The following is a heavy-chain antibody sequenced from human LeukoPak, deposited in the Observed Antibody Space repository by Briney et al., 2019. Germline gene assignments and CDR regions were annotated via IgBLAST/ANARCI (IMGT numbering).Heavy chain of an antibody. V-gene: IGHV3-30-3*01. J-gene: IGHJ4*02. Sequence: GGSLRLSRAASGFTFRNYVIHWVRQAPGKGLEWVAVTSSDLNMKLYADSVKGRFTISRDNSRSTLYLQMNSLRPEDTAIYYCAREGYYGSGSPPSLYFDYWGQGTLVTVSS. CDR3: AREGYYGSGSPPSLYFDY. D-gene: IGHD3-10*01. CDR2: TSSDLNMK. CDR1: GFTFRNYV.